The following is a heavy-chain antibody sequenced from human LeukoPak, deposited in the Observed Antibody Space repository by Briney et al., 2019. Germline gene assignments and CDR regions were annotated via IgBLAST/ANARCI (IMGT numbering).Heavy chain of an antibody. CDR3: AAGPYCSGGSCYQNWFDP. CDR2: IVVGSGNT. CDR1: GFTFSSSV. D-gene: IGHD2-15*01. Sequence: SVKVSCKASGFTFSSSVVQWVRQARGQRLEWIGCIVVGSGNTNYAQKFQERVTITRDMSTSAAYMELSSLRSEVTAVYYCAAGPYCSGGSCYQNWFDPWGQGTLVTVSS. V-gene: IGHV1-58*01. J-gene: IGHJ5*02.